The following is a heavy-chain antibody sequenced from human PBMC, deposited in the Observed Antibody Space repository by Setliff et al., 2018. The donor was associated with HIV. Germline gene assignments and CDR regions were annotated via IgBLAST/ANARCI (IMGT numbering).Heavy chain of an antibody. CDR3: AKGNGWYPYFDY. J-gene: IGHJ4*02. Sequence: PGGSLRLSCAVSGFTFSTYAMIWVRQAPGKGLEWVSLISDNGGSTYYADSVKGRFTISRDNSKNTLYLQMNSLRAEGTAVYFCAKGNGWYPYFDYWGRGTLVTVSS. V-gene: IGHV3-23*01. CDR1: GFTFSTYA. D-gene: IGHD6-19*01. CDR2: ISDNGGST.